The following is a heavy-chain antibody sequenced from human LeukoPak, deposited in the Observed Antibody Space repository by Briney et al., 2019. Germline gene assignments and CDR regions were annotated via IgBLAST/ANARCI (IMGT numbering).Heavy chain of an antibody. CDR1: GGSISSSSYY. D-gene: IGHD3-10*01. CDR3: AREGIMVRGVITADY. V-gene: IGHV4-39*02. CDR2: IYYSGST. Sequence: PSETLSLTCTVSGGSISSSSYYWGWIRQPPGKGLEWIGIIYYSGSTYYSPSLKSRVTISVDTSKNQFSLKLSSVTAADTAVYYCAREGIMVRGVITADYWGQGALVTVSS. J-gene: IGHJ4*02.